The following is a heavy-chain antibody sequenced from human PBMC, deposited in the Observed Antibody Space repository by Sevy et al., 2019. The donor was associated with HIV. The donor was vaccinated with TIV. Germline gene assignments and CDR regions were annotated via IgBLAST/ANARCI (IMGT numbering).Heavy chain of an antibody. J-gene: IGHJ4*02. V-gene: IGHV3-48*03. CDR2: ISGSGFTI. CDR3: ASGNDSSGYYSNFDY. D-gene: IGHD3-22*01. CDR1: GFTFSAHE. Sequence: GGSLRLSCAASGFTFSAHELNWVRQAPGKGLEWVAHISGSGFTIHYADSVKGRFTVSRDKAKNSLYLKMNSLRAEDTAIYYCASGNDSSGYYSNFDYWGQGTLVTVSS.